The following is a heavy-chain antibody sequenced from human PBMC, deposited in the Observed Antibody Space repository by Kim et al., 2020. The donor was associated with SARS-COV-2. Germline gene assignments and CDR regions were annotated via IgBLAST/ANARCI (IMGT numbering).Heavy chain of an antibody. V-gene: IGHV3-23*01. CDR3: AKEWGVWGSGSYFLDY. CDR2: ISGSGGST. Sequence: GGSLRLSCAASGFTFSSYAMSWVRQAPGKGLEWVSAISGSGGSTYYADSVKGRFTISRDNSKNTLYLQMNSLRAEETAVYYCAKEWGVWGSGSYFLDYWGQGPLVTVSS. CDR1: GFTFSSYA. J-gene: IGHJ4*02. D-gene: IGHD3-10*01.